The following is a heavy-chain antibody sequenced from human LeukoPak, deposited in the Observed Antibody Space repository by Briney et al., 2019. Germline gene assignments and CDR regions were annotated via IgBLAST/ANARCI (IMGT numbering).Heavy chain of an antibody. Sequence: GGSLRLSCAAFGFTFSSYGMSWVRQAPGKGLEWVSAISGSGGSTYYADSVKGRFTISRDNSKNTLYLQMNSLRAEDTAVYYCAKGGYCSGGSCYPHYYYYYMDVWGKGTTVTISS. CDR3: AKGGYCSGGSCYPHYYYYYMDV. J-gene: IGHJ6*03. V-gene: IGHV3-23*01. CDR1: GFTFSSYG. CDR2: ISGSGGST. D-gene: IGHD2-15*01.